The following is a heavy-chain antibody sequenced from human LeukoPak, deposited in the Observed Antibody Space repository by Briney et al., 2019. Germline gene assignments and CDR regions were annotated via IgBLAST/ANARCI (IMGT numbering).Heavy chain of an antibody. CDR2: IYYSGST. J-gene: IGHJ4*02. Sequence: SETLSLTCTVSGGSISSYYWSWIRQPPGKGLEWIGYIYYSGSTNYNPSLKSRVTISVDTSKNQFSLKLSSVTAADTAVYYCARLSAAAGSPFDHWGQGTLVTVSS. CDR1: GGSISSYY. CDR3: ARLSAAAGSPFDH. V-gene: IGHV4-59*08. D-gene: IGHD6-13*01.